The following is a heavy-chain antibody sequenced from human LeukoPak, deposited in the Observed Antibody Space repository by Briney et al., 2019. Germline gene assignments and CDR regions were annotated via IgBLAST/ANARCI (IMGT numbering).Heavy chain of an antibody. V-gene: IGHV1-2*06. CDR1: GYTFTGDY. J-gene: IGHJ5*02. Sequence: ASVKVSCKXSGYTFTGDYMHWVRQAPGQGLEWMGRINPNSGSTNYAQKFQGRVTMTRDTSISTAYMELSRLRSDDTAVYYCARMCSSTSCYGGFDPWGQGTLVTVSS. CDR3: ARMCSSTSCYGGFDP. D-gene: IGHD2-2*01. CDR2: INPNSGST.